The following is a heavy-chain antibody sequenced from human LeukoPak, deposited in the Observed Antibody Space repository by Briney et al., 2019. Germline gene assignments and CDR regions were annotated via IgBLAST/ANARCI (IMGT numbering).Heavy chain of an antibody. J-gene: IGHJ1*01. CDR1: GGSISSYY. Sequence: PSETLSLTCTVSGGSISSYYWSWIRQPAGKGLEWIGRIYTSGSTNYNPSLKSRVTISVDKSKNQFSLKLSSVTAADTAVYYCARALAAAGSGDFQHWGQGTLVTVSS. CDR2: IYTSGST. V-gene: IGHV4-4*07. CDR3: ARALAAAGSGDFQH. D-gene: IGHD6-13*01.